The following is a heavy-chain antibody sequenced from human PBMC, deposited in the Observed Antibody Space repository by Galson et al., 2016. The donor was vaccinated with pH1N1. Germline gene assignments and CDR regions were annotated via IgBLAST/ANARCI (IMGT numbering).Heavy chain of an antibody. J-gene: IGHJ6*02. CDR2: ITTSGDSL. CDR1: GFTFSGFE. Sequence: SLRLSCAASGFTFSGFEMNWVRQAPGKGLEWISYITTSGDSLYYADSVKGRFTISRDNAKNSLYLQMNSMRVEDTAVYYCARDYYDYYGMDVWGQGNTVTVSS. V-gene: IGHV3-48*03. CDR3: ARDYYDYYGMDV.